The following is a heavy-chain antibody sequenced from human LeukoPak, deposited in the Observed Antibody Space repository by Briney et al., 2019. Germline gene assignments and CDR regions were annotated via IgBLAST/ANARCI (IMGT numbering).Heavy chain of an antibody. CDR2: ISGSGGST. CDR3: TTDAHYDSSGHGTYYFDY. D-gene: IGHD3-22*01. V-gene: IGHV3-23*01. J-gene: IGHJ4*02. Sequence: GGSLRLSCAASGFTFSSYDMSWVRQAPGKGLEWVSAISGSGGSTYYADSVKGRFTISRDNSKNTLYLQMNSLKTEDTAVYYCTTDAHYDSSGHGTYYFDYWGQGALVTVSS. CDR1: GFTFSSYD.